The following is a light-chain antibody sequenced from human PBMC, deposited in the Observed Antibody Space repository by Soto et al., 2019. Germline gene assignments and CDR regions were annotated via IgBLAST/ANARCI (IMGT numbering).Light chain of an antibody. CDR2: AAS. CDR1: ESVTSS. CDR3: QQYNIWPLWT. V-gene: IGKV3-15*01. Sequence: EIVLTQSPGTLSLSPGARATLSCRAIESVTSSLAWYQQKPGQPPRLLIYAASTRATDVPARFSGGGSETEFTLTISSLQSEDFAVYFCQQYNIWPLWTFGQGTKVDIK. J-gene: IGKJ1*01.